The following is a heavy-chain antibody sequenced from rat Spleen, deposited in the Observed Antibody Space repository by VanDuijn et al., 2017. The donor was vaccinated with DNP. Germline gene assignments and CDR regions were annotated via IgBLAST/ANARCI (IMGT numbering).Heavy chain of an antibody. J-gene: IGHJ2*01. V-gene: IGHV5-22*01. Sequence: EVQLVESGGGLVQPGRSLKLSCAASGFTFSDYYMAWVRQAPRKGLEWVASISRTGGSTNYRDYVKGRLTVSRDNGKSTLYLQMNSLRSEDMATYYCARHGRRVFDYWGQGVMVTVSS. CDR1: GFTFSDYY. D-gene: IGHD1-11*01. CDR2: ISRTGGST. CDR3: ARHGRRVFDY.